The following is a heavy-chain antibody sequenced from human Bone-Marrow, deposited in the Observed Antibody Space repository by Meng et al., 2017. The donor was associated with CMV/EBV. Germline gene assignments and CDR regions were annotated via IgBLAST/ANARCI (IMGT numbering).Heavy chain of an antibody. J-gene: IGHJ4*02. D-gene: IGHD4-17*01. Sequence: SETLSLTCTVSGGSISSSSYYWGWIRQPPGKGLEWIGSIYYSGSTYYNPSLKSRVTISVDTSKNQFSLKLSSVTAADTAVYYCARDRGDMTTVLFWGLGTLVTVSS. CDR1: GGSISSSSYY. CDR3: ARDRGDMTTVLF. CDR2: IYYSGST. V-gene: IGHV4-39*07.